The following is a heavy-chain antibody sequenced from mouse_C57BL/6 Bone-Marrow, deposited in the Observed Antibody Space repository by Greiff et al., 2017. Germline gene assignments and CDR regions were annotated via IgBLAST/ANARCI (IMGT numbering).Heavy chain of an antibody. D-gene: IGHD1-3*01. CDR3: ARWGYMSNWYFDV. J-gene: IGHJ1*03. Sequence: EVQLQQSGPELVKPGASVKISCKASGYTFTDYYMNWVKQSHGKSLEWIGDINPNNGGTSYNQKFKGKATLTVDKSSSTAYMELRSLTSEDSAVYYCARWGYMSNWYFDVWGTGTTVTVSS. CDR1: GYTFTDYY. V-gene: IGHV1-26*01. CDR2: INPNNGGT.